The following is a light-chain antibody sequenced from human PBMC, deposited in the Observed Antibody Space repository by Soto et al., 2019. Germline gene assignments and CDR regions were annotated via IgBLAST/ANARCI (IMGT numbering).Light chain of an antibody. CDR2: GAS. J-gene: IGKJ1*01. CDR3: QQYGSSPPSLT. V-gene: IGKV3-20*01. CDR1: RSVSASY. Sequence: ETGLTQSPGTLSLSPGERATLFCRASRSVSASYLAWYQQKPGQAPRLLIYGASSRATGIPDRFSGSGSGTDFTFTISRLEPEDFAVYYCQQYGSSPPSLTFGQGTTVAIK.